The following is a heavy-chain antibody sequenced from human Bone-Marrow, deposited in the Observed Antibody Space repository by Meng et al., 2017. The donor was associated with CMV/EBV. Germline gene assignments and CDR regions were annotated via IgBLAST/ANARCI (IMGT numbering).Heavy chain of an antibody. Sequence: SETLSLPCTVSGGSISSYYWSWIRQPPGKGLEWIGYIYYGGSTYYNPSLKSRVTISVDTSKNQFSLKLSSVTAADTAVYYCASYCSSTSCYTGEVLFDYWGQGTLVTVAS. J-gene: IGHJ4*02. D-gene: IGHD2-2*02. CDR1: GGSISSYY. CDR3: ASYCSSTSCYTGEVLFDY. V-gene: IGHV4-59*08. CDR2: IYYGGST.